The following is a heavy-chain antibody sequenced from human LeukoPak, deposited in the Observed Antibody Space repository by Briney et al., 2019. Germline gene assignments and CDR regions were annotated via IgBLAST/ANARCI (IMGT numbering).Heavy chain of an antibody. J-gene: IGHJ3*02. D-gene: IGHD6-13*01. CDR3: ARDPYGGYSGITDAFDI. V-gene: IGHV3-21*01. Sequence: SSIYIYYADSVKGRFTISRDNANNSLYLQMNSLRAEDTAVYYCARDPYGGYSGITDAFDIWGQGTMVTVSS. CDR2: SSIYI.